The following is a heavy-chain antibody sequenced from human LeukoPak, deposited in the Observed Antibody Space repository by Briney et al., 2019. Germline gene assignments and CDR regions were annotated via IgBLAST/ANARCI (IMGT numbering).Heavy chain of an antibody. CDR2: IYYTGNT. D-gene: IGHD3-22*01. J-gene: IGHJ4*02. CDR1: PLSVTNYY. V-gene: IGHV4-59*08. Sequence: TSETLSLTCAVSPLSVTNYYWSWIRQPPGKGLEWIGYIYYTGNTNYNPSLKSRVTLSLDTSKNQFSLRLSSVTATDTAVYYCARHASYFYSSPYADWGQGTLVTVSS. CDR3: ARHASYFYSSPYAD.